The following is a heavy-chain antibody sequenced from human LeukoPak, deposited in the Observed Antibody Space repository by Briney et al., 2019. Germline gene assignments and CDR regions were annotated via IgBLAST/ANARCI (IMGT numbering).Heavy chain of an antibody. Sequence: PGGSLRLSCAASGFNFRDSGMNWARQAPGKGLEWVASINHNGNVNYYVDSVKGRFTISRDNAKNSLYLQMSNLRAEDTAVYFCARGGGLDVWGQGATVTVSS. V-gene: IGHV3-7*03. CDR1: GFNFRDSG. J-gene: IGHJ6*02. CDR3: ARGGGLDV. CDR2: INHNGNVN. D-gene: IGHD3-16*01.